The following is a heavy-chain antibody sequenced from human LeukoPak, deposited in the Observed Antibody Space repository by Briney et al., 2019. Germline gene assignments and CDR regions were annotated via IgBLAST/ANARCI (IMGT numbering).Heavy chain of an antibody. Sequence: PGGSLGLSCAASGFTFSSYWTSWVRQAPGKGLEWVANIKQDGSEKYYVDSVKGRFTISRDNAKNSLYLQMNSLRAEDTAVYYCARELGRYYMDVWGKGTTVTVSS. J-gene: IGHJ6*03. V-gene: IGHV3-7*01. CDR2: IKQDGSEK. CDR1: GFTFSSYW. CDR3: ARELGRYYMDV.